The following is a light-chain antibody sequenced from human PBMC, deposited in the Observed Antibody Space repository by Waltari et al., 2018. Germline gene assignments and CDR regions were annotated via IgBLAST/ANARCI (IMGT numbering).Light chain of an antibody. CDR1: SGHTNNA. V-gene: IGLV4-69*01. J-gene: IGLJ3*02. CDR2: INSDGSH. Sequence: QLVLTQSPSASASIGASVKVTCPLSSGHTNNAIAWHQQQTERGPRFLVRINSDGSHKKGDGVPDRFSGSRSGTEFYLTISSLQSEDEGDYYCQTWDTAILLFGGGTKLSVL. CDR3: QTWDTAILL.